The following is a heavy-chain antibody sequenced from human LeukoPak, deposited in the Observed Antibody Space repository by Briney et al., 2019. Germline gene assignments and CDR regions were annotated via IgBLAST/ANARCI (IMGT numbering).Heavy chain of an antibody. CDR2: IRYDGSNT. Sequence: GGSLRLSCAASGFTFSSYGMHWVRQAPGKGLEWVAFIRYDGSNTYYADSVKGRFAISRDNSKNTLYLQMNSLRAEDTAMYYCAKRGSETTMWVYYMDVWGKGTTVTVSS. D-gene: IGHD1/OR15-1a*01. CDR1: GFTFSSYG. V-gene: IGHV3-30*02. CDR3: AKRGSETTMWVYYMDV. J-gene: IGHJ6*03.